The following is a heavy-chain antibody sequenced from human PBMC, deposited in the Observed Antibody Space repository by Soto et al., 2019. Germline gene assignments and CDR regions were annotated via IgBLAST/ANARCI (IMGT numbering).Heavy chain of an antibody. D-gene: IGHD2-8*01. CDR3: ARVLYCTNGVCPPVLYFDY. CDR1: GGTFSSYA. J-gene: IGHJ4*02. V-gene: IGHV1-69*06. Sequence: SVKVSCKASGGTFSSYAISWVRQAPAQGLEWTGGIIPIFGTANYAQKFQGRVTITADKYTSTAYMEPSSLITDAPAAYYCARVLYCTNGVCPPVLYFDYWGQGTLVPVPS. CDR2: IIPIFGTA.